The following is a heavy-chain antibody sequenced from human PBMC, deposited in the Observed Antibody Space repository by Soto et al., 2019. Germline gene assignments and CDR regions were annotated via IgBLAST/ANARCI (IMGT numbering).Heavy chain of an antibody. J-gene: IGHJ4*02. V-gene: IGHV4-39*01. Sequence: SETLSLTCTVSGGSISSSSYYWGWIRQPPGKGLEWIGSIYYSGSTYYNPSLKSRVTISVDTSKNQFSLKLSSVTAADTAVYYCARSDSDILPGYSPFNFDYWGQGTLVPVP. D-gene: IGHD3-9*01. CDR3: ARSDSDILPGYSPFNFDY. CDR2: IYYSGST. CDR1: GGSISSSSYY.